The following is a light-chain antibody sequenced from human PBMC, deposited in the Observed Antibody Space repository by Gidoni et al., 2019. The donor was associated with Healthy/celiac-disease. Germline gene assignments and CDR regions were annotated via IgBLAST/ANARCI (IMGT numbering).Light chain of an antibody. V-gene: IGKV1-33*01. CDR1: QDISNY. Sequence: DIQMTQSPSSLSASVGDRVTITCQASQDISNYLNLYPQKPGKAPKLLIYDASNLETGVPSRFSGSGSGTDFTFTISSLQTEDIATYYCQQYDNLLLLTFXPXTKVXIK. CDR2: DAS. CDR3: QQYDNLLLLT. J-gene: IGKJ3*01.